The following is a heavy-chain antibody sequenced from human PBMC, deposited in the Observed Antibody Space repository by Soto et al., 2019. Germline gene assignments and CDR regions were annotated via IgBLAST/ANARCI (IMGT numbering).Heavy chain of an antibody. CDR1: GGTFAGFI. J-gene: IGHJ6*02. Sequence: QVQLVQSGAEVKEPGSSVKVSCKASGGTFAGFIMSWVRQTPGQGLEWMGGIVPMFGTATYAEKFKGRVTITADRSTSTAYMDLRSLRSEDTAVYYCARNRITFGSLSAYSGMDVWGQGTTVTVSS. CDR3: ARNRITFGSLSAYSGMDV. D-gene: IGHD3-10*01. CDR2: IVPMFGTA. V-gene: IGHV1-69*06.